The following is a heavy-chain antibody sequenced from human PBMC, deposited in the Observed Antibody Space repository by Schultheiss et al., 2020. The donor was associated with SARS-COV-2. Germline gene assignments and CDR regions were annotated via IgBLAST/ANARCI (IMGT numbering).Heavy chain of an antibody. CDR3: GLSYYYYYGMDV. CDR1: GFTFSSDW. Sequence: GGSLRLSCAASGFTFSSDWMSWVRQAPGKGLEWVANIKQNGSEKYNVDSAKGRFTISRDNAENSLYLQMNRLRAEDTAVYYCGLSYYYYYGMDVWGQGTTVTVSS. J-gene: IGHJ6*02. CDR2: IKQNGSEK. D-gene: IGHD2/OR15-2a*01. V-gene: IGHV3-7*03.